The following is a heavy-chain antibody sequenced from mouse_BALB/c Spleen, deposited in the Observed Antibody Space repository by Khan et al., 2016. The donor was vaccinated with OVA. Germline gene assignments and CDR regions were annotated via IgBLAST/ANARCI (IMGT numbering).Heavy chain of an antibody. CDR2: MNTYTGEP. Sequence: QIQLVQSGPELKKPGETVKISCKASGYTFTNYGMNWVKQAPGKVLKWMGWMNTYTGEPTYADDFKGRFVFSLETSASTAYLEINNLKNEDTATYFCTRPPYFSFVMVYWGRGTSVTVSS. V-gene: IGHV9-3-1*01. D-gene: IGHD2-10*01. J-gene: IGHJ4*01. CDR1: GYTFTNYG. CDR3: TRPPYFSFVMVY.